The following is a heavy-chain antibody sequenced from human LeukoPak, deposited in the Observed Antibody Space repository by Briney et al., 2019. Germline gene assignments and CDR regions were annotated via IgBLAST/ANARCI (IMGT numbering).Heavy chain of an antibody. D-gene: IGHD1-7*01. CDR1: GGSISSGDYY. CDR3: ARGSPWWNYAFDI. CDR2: IYYSGST. V-gene: IGHV4-30-4*01. J-gene: IGHJ3*02. Sequence: PSETLSLTCTVSGGSISSGDYYWSWIRQPPGKGLERIGYIYYSGSTYYNPSLKSRVSISLDTSKDQFSLKLSSVTAADTAVYYCARGSPWWNYAFDIWGQGTMVTVSS.